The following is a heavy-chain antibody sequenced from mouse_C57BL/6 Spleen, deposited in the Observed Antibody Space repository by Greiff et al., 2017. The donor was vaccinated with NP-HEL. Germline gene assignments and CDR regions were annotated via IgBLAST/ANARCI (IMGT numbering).Heavy chain of an antibody. CDR2: SRNKANDYTT. V-gene: IGHV7-1*01. D-gene: IGHD2-3*01. J-gene: IGHJ1*03. CDR1: GFTFSDFY. CDR3: ARDASDGYYWYFDV. Sequence: DVKLMESGGGLVQSGRSLRLSCATSGFTFSDFYMEWVRQAPGKGLEWIAASRNKANDYTTEYSASVKGRFIVSRDTSQSILYLQMNALRAEDTAIYYCARDASDGYYWYFDVWGTGTTVTVSS.